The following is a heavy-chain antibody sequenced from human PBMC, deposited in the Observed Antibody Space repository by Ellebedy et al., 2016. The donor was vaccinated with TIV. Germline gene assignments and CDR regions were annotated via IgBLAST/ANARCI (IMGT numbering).Heavy chain of an antibody. J-gene: IGHJ6*02. Sequence: GESLKISCAVSGLSVSTNYMSWVRQAPGKGLEWVSVLYGGGNAFYADSVKGRFTISRDDSKNTLYLQINSLRAEDTAVYYCARDGHYYYYGMDVWGQGTTVTVSS. CDR3: ARDGHYYYYGMDV. V-gene: IGHV3-66*01. CDR1: GLSVSTNY. CDR2: LYGGGNA.